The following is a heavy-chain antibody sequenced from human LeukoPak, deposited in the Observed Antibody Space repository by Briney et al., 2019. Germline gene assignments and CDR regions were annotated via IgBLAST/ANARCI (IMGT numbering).Heavy chain of an antibody. V-gene: IGHV3-53*01. D-gene: IGHD3-10*01. J-gene: IGHJ4*02. Sequence: GGSLRLSCAASGFTFSTYVMNWFRQAPGKGLESVSVIYIDGSTYYADSVKGRFTISRDNSKNTLNLQMNSLRAEDTAVYYCTGAMVRGGTAEFDYWGRGTLVTVSS. CDR1: GFTFSTYV. CDR3: TGAMVRGGTAEFDY. CDR2: IYIDGST.